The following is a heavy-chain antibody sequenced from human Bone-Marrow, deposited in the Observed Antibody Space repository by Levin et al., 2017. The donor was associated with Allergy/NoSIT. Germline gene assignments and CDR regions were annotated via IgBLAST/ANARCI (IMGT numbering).Heavy chain of an antibody. CDR1: GGSISSGDDY. CDR3: ARVFFGSGSHHDRGLDV. Sequence: SQTLSLTCSVSGGSISSGDDYWTWIRQSPGKGLEWIGNVYYSGFTYYNPSLKSRVSMSADTSKNQFSLNLRSVTAADTAMYFCARVFFGSGSHHDRGLDVWGQGTTVTVSS. CDR2: VYYSGFT. D-gene: IGHD3-10*01. V-gene: IGHV4-30-4*08. J-gene: IGHJ6*02.